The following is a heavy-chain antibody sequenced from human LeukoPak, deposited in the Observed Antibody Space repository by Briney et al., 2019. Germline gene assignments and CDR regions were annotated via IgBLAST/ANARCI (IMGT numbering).Heavy chain of an antibody. J-gene: IGHJ4*02. Sequence: ASVKVSCKGSGYTFTSYYMHWVRQAPGQGLEWMGIINPSGGSTSYAQKFQGRVTMTRDTSTSTVYMELSSLRSEDTAVYYCARASSGGDYVWYFDYWGQGTLDTVSS. CDR2: INPSGGST. CDR1: GYTFTSYY. V-gene: IGHV1-46*01. D-gene: IGHD4-17*01. CDR3: ARASSGGDYVWYFDY.